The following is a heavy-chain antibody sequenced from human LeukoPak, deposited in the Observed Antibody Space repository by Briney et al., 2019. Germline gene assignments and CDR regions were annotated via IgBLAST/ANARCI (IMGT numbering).Heavy chain of an antibody. J-gene: IGHJ4*02. CDR1: GAAFSKYG. V-gene: IGHV3-23*01. Sequence: GGSLRLSCAASGAAFSKYGMKWVRQAAGAGLEYISGIRRSGDITHYADSVKGRFTISRDNVKNTLYLQMNSLRAEDTALYYCATEGFYFWGPGTQVTVSS. CDR2: IRRSGDIT. CDR3: ATEGFYF.